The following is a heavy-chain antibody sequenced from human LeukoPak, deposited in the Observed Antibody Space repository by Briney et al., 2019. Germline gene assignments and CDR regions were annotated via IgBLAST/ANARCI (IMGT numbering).Heavy chain of an antibody. CDR2: IIGSGGNT. Sequence: PGGSLRLSCAASGFTLSSYDMSWVRQAPGKGLEWVSTIIGSGGNTYYADSVKGRFTISRDNSKDTLYLQMNSLRAEDTAVYYCAKDRGNRDYLFDYWGQGTLVTVSS. J-gene: IGHJ4*02. D-gene: IGHD4-17*01. CDR3: AKDRGNRDYLFDY. V-gene: IGHV3-23*01. CDR1: GFTLSSYD.